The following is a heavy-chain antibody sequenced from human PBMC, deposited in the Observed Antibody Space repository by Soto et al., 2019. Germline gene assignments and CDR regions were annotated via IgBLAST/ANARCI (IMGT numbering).Heavy chain of an antibody. D-gene: IGHD2-15*01. CDR3: ARRGGSDLRTYYSYGMDV. Sequence: SETLSLTCAVYGGSFSGYDWTWIRQPPGKGLEWIGEINHSGSTNYNPSLKSRVTISVDKSKNQFSLKLSSVTAADTAVYYCARRGGSDLRTYYSYGMDVWGQGTTVNVFS. CDR1: GGSFSGYD. J-gene: IGHJ6*02. V-gene: IGHV4-34*01. CDR2: INHSGST.